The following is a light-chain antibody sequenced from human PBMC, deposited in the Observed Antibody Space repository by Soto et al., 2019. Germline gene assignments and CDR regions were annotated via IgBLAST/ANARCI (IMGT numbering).Light chain of an antibody. J-gene: IGKJ1*01. CDR3: QQYGSSGT. CDR2: GAS. Sequence: DIVMTQSPLSLPVTPGEPASISCRASQTVTSNFLAWHQQKPGQTPRLLIYGASSRATGIPDRFSGSGSGTDFTLTISRLEPEDFAVYYCQQYGSSGTFGQGTKVDIK. V-gene: IGKV3-20*01. CDR1: QTVTSNF.